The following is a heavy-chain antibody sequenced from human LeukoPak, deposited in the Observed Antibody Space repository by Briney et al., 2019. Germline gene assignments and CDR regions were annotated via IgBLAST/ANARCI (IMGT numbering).Heavy chain of an antibody. D-gene: IGHD1-26*01. Sequence: GGSLRLSCAASGFTFSSYAMSWVRQAPGKGLEWVSAISGSGGSTYYADSVKGRFTISRDNAKNSLYLQMNSLRDEDTAVYYCARVVGAVIDYWGQGTLVTVSS. CDR1: GFTFSSYA. J-gene: IGHJ4*02. CDR2: ISGSGGST. V-gene: IGHV3-23*01. CDR3: ARVVGAVIDY.